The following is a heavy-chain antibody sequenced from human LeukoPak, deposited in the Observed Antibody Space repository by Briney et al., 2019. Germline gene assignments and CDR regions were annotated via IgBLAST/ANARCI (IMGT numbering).Heavy chain of an antibody. V-gene: IGHV3-30-3*01. J-gene: IGHJ4*02. D-gene: IGHD1-26*01. CDR3: ARDEWESPVY. Sequence: GGSLRLSCAASGFTFSSYAMHWVRQAPGKGLEWVAVISYDGSNKYYADSVKGRFTISRDNSKNTLYLQMNSLRAEDTAVYYCARDEWESPVYWGQGTLVTVSS. CDR2: ISYDGSNK. CDR1: GFTFSSYA.